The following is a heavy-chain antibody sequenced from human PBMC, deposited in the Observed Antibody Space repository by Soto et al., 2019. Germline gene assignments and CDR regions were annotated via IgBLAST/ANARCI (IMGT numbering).Heavy chain of an antibody. CDR3: TRSRIMNMLYDY. CDR1: GFTFTSYD. V-gene: IGHV1-8*01. D-gene: IGHD3-10*02. J-gene: IGHJ4*02. Sequence: ASVKVSCKASGFTFTSYDIDWVRQATGQGLEWMGWMNANTGYTGFAQKFQGRVTMTRNISINTAYMELSSLRSEDSAVYYCTRSRIMNMLYDYWGQGTLVTVSS. CDR2: MNANTGYT.